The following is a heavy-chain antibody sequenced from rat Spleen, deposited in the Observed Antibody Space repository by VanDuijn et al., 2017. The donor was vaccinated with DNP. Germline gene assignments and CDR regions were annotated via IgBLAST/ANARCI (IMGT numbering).Heavy chain of an antibody. Sequence: EVQLVESGGGLIQPGRSLRLSCAASGFTFSDYYMAWVLQAPTKSLEWVAYISYDGGGTYYGDSVKGRFTISRDNTKSTLYLQMNSLRSEDMATYYCARHGVDYGSGWFAYWGQGTLVTVSS. CDR3: ARHGVDYGSGWFAY. D-gene: IGHD1-3*01. CDR1: GFTFSDYY. V-gene: IGHV5-22*01. J-gene: IGHJ3*01. CDR2: ISYDGGGT.